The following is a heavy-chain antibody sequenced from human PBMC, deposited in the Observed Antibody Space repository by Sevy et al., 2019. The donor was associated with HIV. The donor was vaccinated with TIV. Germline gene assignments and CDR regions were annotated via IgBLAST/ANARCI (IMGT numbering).Heavy chain of an antibody. J-gene: IGHJ6*02. CDR2: IKKDGSEK. V-gene: IGHV3-7*03. Sequence: GRSLRLSCAASGFTFSSYWMTWVRQAPGKGLEWVANIKKDGSEKYYVDSVKGRFTISRDNAKNSLNLQMNSLRAEDTAVYYCARDCNSNTCLCGLDVWGQGSTVTVSS. CDR3: ARDCNSNTCLCGLDV. D-gene: IGHD2-2*01. CDR1: GFTFSSYW.